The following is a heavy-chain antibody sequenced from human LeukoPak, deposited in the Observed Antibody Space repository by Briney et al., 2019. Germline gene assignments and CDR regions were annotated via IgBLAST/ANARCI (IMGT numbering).Heavy chain of an antibody. CDR2: ISSSGSYI. J-gene: IGHJ4*02. CDR1: GFTFSSYS. Sequence: GGSLRLSCAASGFTFSSYSMNWVRQAPGKGLEWVSSISSSGSYIYYADSVKGRFTISRDNAKNSLYLQMNSLRAEDTAVYYCARENYDSSGHFDYWGQGTLVTVSS. V-gene: IGHV3-21*01. D-gene: IGHD3-22*01. CDR3: ARENYDSSGHFDY.